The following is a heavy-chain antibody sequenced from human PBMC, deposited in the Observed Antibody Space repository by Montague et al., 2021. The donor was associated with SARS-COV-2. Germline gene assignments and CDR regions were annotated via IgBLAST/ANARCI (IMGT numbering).Heavy chain of an antibody. CDR1: GGSLSSFY. J-gene: IGHJ6*02. D-gene: IGHD5/OR15-5a*01. CDR3: ARVADFDVFSVYDSGLDV. CDR2: IHYSGST. V-gene: IGHV4-59*01. Sequence: SETLSLTCSVSGGSLSSFYWSWIRQPPGKGLEYIGCIHYSGSTNFSPSLNSRVSISLDTSKNQFSLNLRSVTTADTAVYYCARVADFDVFSVYDSGLDVWGQGTTVTVSS.